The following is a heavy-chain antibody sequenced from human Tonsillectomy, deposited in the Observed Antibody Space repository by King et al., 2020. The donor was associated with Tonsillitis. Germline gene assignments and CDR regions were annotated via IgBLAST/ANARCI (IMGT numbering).Heavy chain of an antibody. CDR3: AKAPYDCWSGYPRGSPYYFYYMDV. V-gene: IGHV3-30*18. Sequence: VQLVESGGGVVQPGRSLRLSCAASGFTFSSYGMHWVRQAPGKGLEWVAVISYDGSNKYYADSVEGRFTISRDNSKNTLYLQMNSLRAEDTAVYYCAKAPYDCWSGYPRGSPYYFYYMDVWGNGTTVTVSS. J-gene: IGHJ6*03. CDR1: GFTFSSYG. CDR2: ISYDGSNK. D-gene: IGHD3-3*01.